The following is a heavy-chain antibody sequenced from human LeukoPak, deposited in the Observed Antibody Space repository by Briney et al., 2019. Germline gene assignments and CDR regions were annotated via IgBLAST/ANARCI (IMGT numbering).Heavy chain of an antibody. CDR1: GYSFTSYW. Sequence: PGESLKISCKGSGYSFTSYWIGWVRQMPGKGLEWMGIIYPGDSDTRYSPSFQGQVTISADKSISTAYLQWSSLKASDTAMYYCARHQAARSYYYYGMDVWGQGTTVTVSS. J-gene: IGHJ6*02. CDR3: ARHQAARSYYYYGMDV. D-gene: IGHD6-6*01. V-gene: IGHV5-51*01. CDR2: IYPGDSDT.